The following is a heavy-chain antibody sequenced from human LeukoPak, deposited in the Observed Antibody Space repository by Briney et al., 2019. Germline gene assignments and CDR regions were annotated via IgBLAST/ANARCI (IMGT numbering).Heavy chain of an antibody. CDR1: GGTFSSYA. Sequence: GASVKVSCKASGGTFSSYAISWVRQAPGQGLEWMGGIIPIFGTANYAQKFQGRVTITADESTSTAYMELSSLRSEDTAVYYCARRRYSYGSYFDYWGQGTLVTVSS. D-gene: IGHD5-18*01. CDR2: IIPIFGTA. V-gene: IGHV1-69*13. CDR3: ARRRYSYGSYFDY. J-gene: IGHJ4*02.